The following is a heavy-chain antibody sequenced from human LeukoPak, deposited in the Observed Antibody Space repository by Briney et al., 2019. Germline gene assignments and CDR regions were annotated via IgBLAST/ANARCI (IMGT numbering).Heavy chain of an antibody. D-gene: IGHD7-27*01. J-gene: IGHJ3*01. V-gene: IGHV3-74*01. CDR1: GFTFSSSW. Sequence: GGPLRLSCAASGFTFSSSWLHWVRQAPGRGLVWVSRISSDVTNTAYGDSVKGRFTISRDNAKNTLYLQMNSLRVDDTGVYYCARGGWGSALSWGRGTMVTVSS. CDR3: ARGGWGSALS. CDR2: ISSDVTNT.